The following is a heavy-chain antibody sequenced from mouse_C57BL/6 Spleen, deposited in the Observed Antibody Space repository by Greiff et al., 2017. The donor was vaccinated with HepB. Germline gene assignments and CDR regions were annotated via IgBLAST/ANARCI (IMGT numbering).Heavy chain of an antibody. J-gene: IGHJ4*01. CDR1: GFSLTSYA. CDR3: AISYYGSNYYAMDY. CDR2: IWTGGGT. D-gene: IGHD1-1*01. Sequence: VKLMESGPGLVAPSQSLSITCTVSGFSLTSYAISWVRQPPGKGLEWLGVIWTGGGTNYNSALKSRLSISKDNSKSQVFLKMNSLQTDDTARYYCAISYYGSNYYAMDYWGQGTSVTVSS. V-gene: IGHV2-9-1*01.